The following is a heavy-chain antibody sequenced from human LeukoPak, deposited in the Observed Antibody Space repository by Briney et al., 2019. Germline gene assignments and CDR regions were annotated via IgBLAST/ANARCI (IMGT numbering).Heavy chain of an antibody. J-gene: IGHJ4*02. V-gene: IGHV5-51*01. Sequence: GGSLKISCKGSGYSFTSYWIGWVRQMPGKGLEWMGIIYPGDSDTRYSPSFQGQVTISADKSISTAYLQWSSLKASDTAMYYCSRRTFYDSSGYYYFDYWGQGALVTVSS. CDR2: IYPGDSDT. D-gene: IGHD3-22*01. CDR1: GYSFTSYW. CDR3: SRRTFYDSSGYYYFDY.